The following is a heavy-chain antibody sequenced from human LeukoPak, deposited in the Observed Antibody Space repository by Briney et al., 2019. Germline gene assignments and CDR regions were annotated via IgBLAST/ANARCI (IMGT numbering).Heavy chain of an antibody. V-gene: IGHV3-20*04. CDR1: GFTFDDYG. D-gene: IGHD1-26*01. J-gene: IGHJ3*02. Sequence: GGSLRLSCAASGFTFDDYGMSWVRQAPGKGLEWGSGINWNGGSTGYADSVKGRFTISRDNAKNSLYLQMNSLRAEDTALYYCARLGVGATRDAFDIWGQGTMVTVSS. CDR2: INWNGGST. CDR3: ARLGVGATRDAFDI.